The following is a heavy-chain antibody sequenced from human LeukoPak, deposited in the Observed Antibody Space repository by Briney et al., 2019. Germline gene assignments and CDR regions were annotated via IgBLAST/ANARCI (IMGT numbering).Heavy chain of an antibody. Sequence: GGSLRLSCAASGFTFSNYWMSCVRQAPGKGLEWVANINQDGSEKSYVDSVEGRFTISRDNAKKSLYLHVNSLRAEDTAVYYCARDIYGGHDYWGQGTLLTASS. D-gene: IGHD2-21*01. V-gene: IGHV3-7*04. CDR2: INQDGSEK. CDR1: GFTFSNYW. CDR3: ARDIYGGHDY. J-gene: IGHJ4*02.